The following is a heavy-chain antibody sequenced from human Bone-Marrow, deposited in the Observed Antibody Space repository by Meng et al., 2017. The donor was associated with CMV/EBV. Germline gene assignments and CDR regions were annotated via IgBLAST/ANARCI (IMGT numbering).Heavy chain of an antibody. CDR3: ARERVRNFVVAPGTSRTAAPAGMDV. V-gene: IGHV3-74*03. CDR1: GFSFGDYY. D-gene: IGHD2-2*01. Sequence: GESLKISCAASGFSFGDYYMNWIRQAPGKGLVWVSRIESDGRITTYADSVKGRFIISRDNAKNTLYLQMNSLRAEDTAVYYCARERVRNFVVAPGTSRTAAPAGMDVWGQGTAVTVSS. J-gene: IGHJ6*01. CDR2: IESDGRIT.